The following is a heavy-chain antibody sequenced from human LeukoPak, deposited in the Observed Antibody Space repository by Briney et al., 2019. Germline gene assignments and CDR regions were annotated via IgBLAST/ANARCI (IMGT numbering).Heavy chain of an antibody. CDR1: GGSISSYY. D-gene: IGHD2-2*01. CDR2: MYYGGTT. Sequence: SETLSLTCTVSGGSISSYYWSWIRQPPGKGLEWIGYMYYGGTTNYNPSLKSRVTISLDTSKNQFSLKLSSVTAADTAVYYCARDGESSPLGKWGQGTLVTVSS. CDR3: ARDGESSPLGK. J-gene: IGHJ4*02. V-gene: IGHV4-59*01.